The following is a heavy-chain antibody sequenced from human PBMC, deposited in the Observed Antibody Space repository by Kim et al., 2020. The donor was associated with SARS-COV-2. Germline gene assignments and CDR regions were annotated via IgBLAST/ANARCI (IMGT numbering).Heavy chain of an antibody. CDR3: ARSDQGRREPYYFYYGMDV. D-gene: IGHD3-16*01. Sequence: RFTVSRDNSKNTLYLQMNSLRVEDTAVYYCARSDQGRREPYYFYYGMDVWGQGTTVTVSS. J-gene: IGHJ6*02. V-gene: IGHV3-30*01.